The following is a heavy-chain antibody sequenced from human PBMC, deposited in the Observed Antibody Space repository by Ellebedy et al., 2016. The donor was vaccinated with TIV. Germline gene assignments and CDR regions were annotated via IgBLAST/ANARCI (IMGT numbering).Heavy chain of an antibody. V-gene: IGHV1-46*01. J-gene: IGHJ6*01. Sequence: AASVKVSCKAFGYTFTSYFMRWVRQAPGQGLEWMGIINPSGGSTSYAQKFQGRVTMTRDTSTRTFYMEVSSLRFEDTAVYYCAKDSSYYGLDVWGQGTTVTVSS. CDR2: INPSGGST. CDR3: AKDSSYYGLDV. CDR1: GYTFTSYF.